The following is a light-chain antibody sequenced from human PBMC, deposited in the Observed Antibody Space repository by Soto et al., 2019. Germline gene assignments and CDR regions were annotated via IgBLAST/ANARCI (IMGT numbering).Light chain of an antibody. CDR3: SSYVGSNNYV. J-gene: IGLJ1*01. CDR2: EVT. Sequence: QSALTQPPSASGSPGQSVTISCIGTSSDVGRYNYVSWYQHHPGKAPKLIIYEVTKRPSGVPDRFSGSKSANTASLTVSGLRADDEADYYCSSYVGSNNYVFRTGTKLTVL. CDR1: SSDVGRYNY. V-gene: IGLV2-8*01.